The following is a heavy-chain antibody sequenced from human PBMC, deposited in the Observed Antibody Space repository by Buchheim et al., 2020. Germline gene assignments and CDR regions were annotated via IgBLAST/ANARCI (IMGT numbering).Heavy chain of an antibody. CDR2: ISGSGGST. V-gene: IGHV3-23*01. D-gene: IGHD2-2*01. CDR1: GFTFSSYA. CDR3: AKGRYCSSTSCLYYYYYYMDV. J-gene: IGHJ6*03. Sequence: EVQLLESGGGLVQPGGSLRLSCAASGFTFSSYAMSWVRQAPGKGLEWVSAISGSGGSTHYADSVKGRFTISRDNSKNTLYLQMNSLRAEDTAVHYCAKGRYCSSTSCLYYYYYYMDVWGKGTT.